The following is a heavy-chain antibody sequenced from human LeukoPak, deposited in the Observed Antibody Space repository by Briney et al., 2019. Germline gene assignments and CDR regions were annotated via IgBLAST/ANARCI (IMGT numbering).Heavy chain of an antibody. D-gene: IGHD6-13*01. CDR2: ISSSSSYT. Sequence: GGSLGLSCAASGFTFSDYYMSWIRQAPGKGLEWVSYISSSSSYTNYADSVKGRFTISRDNAKNSLYLQMNSLRAEDTAVYYCARVDSSSYPNYYYYGMDVWGQGTTVTVSS. CDR1: GFTFSDYY. V-gene: IGHV3-11*05. CDR3: ARVDSSSYPNYYYYGMDV. J-gene: IGHJ6*02.